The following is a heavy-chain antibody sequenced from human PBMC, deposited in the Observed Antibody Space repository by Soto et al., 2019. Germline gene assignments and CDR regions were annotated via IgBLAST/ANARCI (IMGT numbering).Heavy chain of an antibody. V-gene: IGHV4-34*01. CDR3: ARERDGYNYGLDY. D-gene: IGHD5-12*01. J-gene: IGHJ4*02. Sequence: SETLSLTCAVYGGSFSGYYWSWIRQPPGKGLEWIGEINHSGSTNYNPSLKSRVTISVDTSKNQFSLKLSSVTAADTAVYYCARERDGYNYGLDYWGQGTLVTVSS. CDR1: GGSFSGYY. CDR2: INHSGST.